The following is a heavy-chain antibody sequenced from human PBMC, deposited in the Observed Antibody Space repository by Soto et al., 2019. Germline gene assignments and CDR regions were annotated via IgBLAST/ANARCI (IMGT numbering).Heavy chain of an antibody. CDR2: INHGGTS. V-gene: IGHV4-34*01. Sequence: PSETLSLTCAVYGGSFSDYYWDWIRQPPGKGLEWIGEINHGGTSNYNPSLKSRAIISVDTSKNQFSLRLSSVTAADTAVYYCAREMNYYDTSGDSYFDYWGQGTLVTVSS. D-gene: IGHD3-22*01. CDR3: AREMNYYDTSGDSYFDY. J-gene: IGHJ4*02. CDR1: GGSFSDYY.